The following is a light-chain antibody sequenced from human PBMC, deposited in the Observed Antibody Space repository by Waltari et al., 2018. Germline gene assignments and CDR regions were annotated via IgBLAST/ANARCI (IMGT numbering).Light chain of an antibody. V-gene: IGKV3-20*01. Sequence: EIVLTQSPGTLSLSPGERATLSCRASQSVSRTLALYQQKPGQAPRLLIYAASNWATGIPDRFSGSGSETDFSLTISRLEPEDFAVYYCQKYGTLPATFGQGTKVEVK. CDR3: QKYGTLPAT. CDR2: AAS. CDR1: QSVSRT. J-gene: IGKJ1*01.